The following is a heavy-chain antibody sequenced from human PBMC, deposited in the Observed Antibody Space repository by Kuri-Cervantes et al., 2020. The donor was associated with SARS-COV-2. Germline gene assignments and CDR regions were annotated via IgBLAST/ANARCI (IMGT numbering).Heavy chain of an antibody. CDR1: RFPVASNY. CDR2: IYSGGST. Sequence: GESLKISCAASRFPVASNYINWVRQAPEKGLEWVSSIYSGGSTHYAESLKGRFTISRDTSKNTVYLQMSSLRGEDTGVYYCARDLICSTCDTPDYYGMDVWGQGTTVTVSS. J-gene: IGHJ6*02. CDR3: ARDLICSTCDTPDYYGMDV. D-gene: IGHD2-15*01. V-gene: IGHV3-66*01.